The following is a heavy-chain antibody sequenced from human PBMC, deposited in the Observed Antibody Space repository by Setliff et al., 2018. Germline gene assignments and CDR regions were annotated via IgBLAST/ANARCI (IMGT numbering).Heavy chain of an antibody. CDR2: IYYSGNT. V-gene: IGHV4-59*01. CDR1: GFTFSTYD. J-gene: IGHJ4*02. CDR3: ARQPSSGSYIDY. D-gene: IGHD3-10*01. Sequence: PGGSLRLSCAASGFTFSTYDMSWVRQAPGKGLEWIGYIYYSGNTNYNPSLKSRVTISVDTSKNQFSLKLSSVTAADTAVYYCARQPSSGSYIDYWGQGTLVTVSS.